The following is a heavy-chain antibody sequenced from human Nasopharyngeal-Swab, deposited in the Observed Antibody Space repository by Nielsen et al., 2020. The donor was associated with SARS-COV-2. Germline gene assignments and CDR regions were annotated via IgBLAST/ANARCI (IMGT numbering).Heavy chain of an antibody. J-gene: IGHJ6*02. V-gene: IGHV3-30*18. D-gene: IGHD3-10*01. CDR3: AKDVEVARFGELLLYYYYGMDV. Sequence: GGSLRLSCAASGFIFSNYAMHWVRQAPGKGLEWVAVISYDGTNKYYEDSVKGRFTISRDNSKKTLYMQMNSLRTDDTAVYYCAKDVEVARFGELLLYYYYGMDVWGQGTTVTVSS. CDR2: ISYDGTNK. CDR1: GFIFSNYA.